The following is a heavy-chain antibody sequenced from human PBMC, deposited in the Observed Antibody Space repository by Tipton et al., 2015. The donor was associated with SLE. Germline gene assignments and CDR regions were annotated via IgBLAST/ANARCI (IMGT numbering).Heavy chain of an antibody. CDR1: GYTFTSYG. V-gene: IGHV1-18*01. Sequence: QSGPEVKKPGASVKVSCKASGYTFTSYGISWVRQAPGQGLEWMGWISAYNGNTNYAQKLQGRVTMTTDTSTSTAYMELRSLRSDDTAVYYCARRMVRGVIRYYYYMDVWGKGTTVTVSS. D-gene: IGHD3-10*01. CDR2: ISAYNGNT. CDR3: ARRMVRGVIRYYYYMDV. J-gene: IGHJ6*03.